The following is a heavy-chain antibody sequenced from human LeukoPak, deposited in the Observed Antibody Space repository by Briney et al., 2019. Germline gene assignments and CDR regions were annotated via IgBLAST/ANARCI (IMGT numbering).Heavy chain of an antibody. CDR1: GGSISSGSYY. CDR2: IYTSGST. J-gene: IGHJ4*02. D-gene: IGHD1-26*01. V-gene: IGHV4-61*02. Sequence: SQTLSLTCTVSGGSISSGSYYWSWIRQPAGKGLEWIGRIYTSGSTNYNPSLKSRVTISVDTSKNQFSLKLSSVTAADTAVYYCARASYSGSYLDYWGQGTLVTVSS. CDR3: ARASYSGSYLDY.